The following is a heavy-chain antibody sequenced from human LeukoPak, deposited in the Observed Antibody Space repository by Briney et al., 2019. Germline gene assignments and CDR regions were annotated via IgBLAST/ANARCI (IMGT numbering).Heavy chain of an antibody. V-gene: IGHV3-53*01. D-gene: IGHD6-19*01. J-gene: IGHJ4*02. CDR1: GFTVSSNY. Sequence: GGSLRLSCAASGFTVSSNYMSWVRQAPGKGLEWVSVIYSGGSTYYADSVKGRFTISRDNSKNTLYLQMNSLRAEDTAVYYCAREAVDLYSRGGSLDYWGQGTLVTVSS. CDR3: AREAVDLYSRGGSLDY. CDR2: IYSGGST.